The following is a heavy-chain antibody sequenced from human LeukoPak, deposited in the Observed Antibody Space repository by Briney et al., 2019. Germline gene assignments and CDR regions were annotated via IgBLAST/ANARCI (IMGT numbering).Heavy chain of an antibody. CDR1: GGSISSYY. Sequence: PSETLSLTCTVSGGSISSYYWSWIRQPPGKGLEWLGPISYIGSTNYNPSLNSRLIISIDTSANQFSLRLSSVTAADTAVYYRARVSGATITTYYGIDVWGQGTTVTVSS. CDR2: ISYIGST. V-gene: IGHV4-59*01. J-gene: IGHJ6*02. D-gene: IGHD5-24*01. CDR3: ARVSGATITTYYGIDV.